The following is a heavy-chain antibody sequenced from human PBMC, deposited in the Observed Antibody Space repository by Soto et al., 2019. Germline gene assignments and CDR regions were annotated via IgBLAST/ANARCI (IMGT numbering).Heavy chain of an antibody. CDR2: INSDGSST. CDR3: TRSITGYSYADP. CDR1: GFTFTSYW. J-gene: IGHJ5*02. D-gene: IGHD3-16*01. Sequence: GGSLRLSCAASGFTFTSYWMHWVRQAPGKGLVWLSRINSDGSSTVYVDSVKGRFTISRDNAKNTLYLQMNSLRAEDTAVYYCTRSITGYSYADPWGQGTLVTLSS. V-gene: IGHV3-74*01.